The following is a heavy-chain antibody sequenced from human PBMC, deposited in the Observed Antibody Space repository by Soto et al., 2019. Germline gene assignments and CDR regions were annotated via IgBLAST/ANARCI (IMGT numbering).Heavy chain of an antibody. V-gene: IGHV1-69*06. J-gene: IGHJ4*02. CDR1: GGTFSSYA. Sequence: SVKVFCKASGGTFSSYAISWVRQAPGQGLEWMGGINPIFGTPHYAQKYQGRVTITADTFTNTAYMELTRLTSDDTAVYFCAREGRHFDYWGQGTLVTVSS. CDR2: INPIFGTP. CDR3: AREGRHFDY.